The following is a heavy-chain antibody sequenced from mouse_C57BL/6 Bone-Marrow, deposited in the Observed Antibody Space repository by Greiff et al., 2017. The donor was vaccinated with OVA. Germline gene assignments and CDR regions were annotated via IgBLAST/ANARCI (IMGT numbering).Heavy chain of an antibody. J-gene: IGHJ3*01. CDR1: GYTFTSYD. CDR3: ARSLYYDYDGGPPY. CDR2: IYPRDGST. V-gene: IGHV1-85*01. Sequence: VQLQESGPELVKPGASVKLSCKASGYTFTSYDINWVKQRPGQGLEWIGWIYPRDGSTKYNEKFKGKATLTVDTSSSTAYMELHSLTSEDSAVYFCARSLYYDYDGGPPYWGQGTLVTVSA. D-gene: IGHD2-4*01.